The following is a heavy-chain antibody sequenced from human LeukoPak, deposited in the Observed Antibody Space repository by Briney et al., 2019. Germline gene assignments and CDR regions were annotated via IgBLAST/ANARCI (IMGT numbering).Heavy chain of an antibody. D-gene: IGHD2-2*01. Sequence: GGSLRLSCAASGLSFSRYWMSWVRQAPGKGLEWVANINQDGSEKYYVDSVKGRFTTSRDNAKNSLYMQMSSLRAEDTAVYYCGLYSSSQTAMDVWGQGTAVTVSS. CDR3: GLYSSSQTAMDV. CDR1: GLSFSRYW. CDR2: INQDGSEK. J-gene: IGHJ6*02. V-gene: IGHV3-7*01.